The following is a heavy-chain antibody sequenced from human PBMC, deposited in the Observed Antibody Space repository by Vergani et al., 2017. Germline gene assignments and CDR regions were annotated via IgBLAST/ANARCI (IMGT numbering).Heavy chain of an antibody. Sequence: VQLVESGGGVVQPGRSLRLSCAASGFTFSSYAMHWVRQAPGKGLEWVSAISGSGGSTYYADSVKGRFTITRDNSKNTLYLQMNSLRAEAPAVYYCAKDRAYYNWSVKIDYWGQGTLVTVSS. CDR3: AKDRAYYNWSVKIDY. D-gene: IGHD1-1*01. CDR2: ISGSGGST. J-gene: IGHJ4*02. CDR1: GFTFSSYA. V-gene: IGHV3-23*04.